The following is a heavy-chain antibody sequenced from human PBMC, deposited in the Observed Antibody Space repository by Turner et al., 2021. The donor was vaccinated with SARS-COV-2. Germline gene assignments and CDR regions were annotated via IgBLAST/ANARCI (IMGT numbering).Heavy chain of an antibody. D-gene: IGHD3-3*02. J-gene: IGHJ5*02. Sequence: QVRLQESGPGLVKPSQTLSPTCTVSGGSISSGGYYWCWIRQHPGKGLEWMGYIYYTGSTYYNPSLKSRVTISVDTSKNQFSLKLSSVTAADTAVYYCARNIFPRGGFDPWGQGTLVTVSS. CDR2: IYYTGST. CDR3: ARNIFPRGGFDP. CDR1: GGSISSGGYY. V-gene: IGHV4-31*03.